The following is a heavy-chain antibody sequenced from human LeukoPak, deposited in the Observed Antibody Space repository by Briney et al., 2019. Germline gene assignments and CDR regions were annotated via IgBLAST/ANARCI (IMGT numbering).Heavy chain of an antibody. CDR1: GFTFSSYG. V-gene: IGHV3-33*01. J-gene: IGHJ6*02. CDR3: ARDWCSSTSCYFYYYSMDV. D-gene: IGHD2-2*01. Sequence: PGRSLRLSCAASGFTFSSYGMHWVRQAPGKGLEWVAVIWYDGSNKYYADSVKGRFTISRDNSKNTLYLQMNSLRAEDTAVYYCARDWCSSTSCYFYYYSMDVWGQGTTVTVSS. CDR2: IWYDGSNK.